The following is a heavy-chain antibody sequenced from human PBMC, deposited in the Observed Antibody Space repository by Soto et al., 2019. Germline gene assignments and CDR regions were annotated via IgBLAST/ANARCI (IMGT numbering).Heavy chain of an antibody. CDR1: GFPFSIYI. CDR2: ITSNTE. D-gene: IGHD3-3*01. J-gene: IGHJ6*02. CDR3: TKEVNYDFWNYFGMDG. Sequence: GGSLRLSCAASGFPFSIYIMNWVRQAPGKGLEWVSTITSNTEYYADSVKGRSSISRVNSENTVHLQMNGLRVEDTAVYFCTKEVNYDFWNYFGMDGWGRGTTVTVSS. V-gene: IGHV3-21*04.